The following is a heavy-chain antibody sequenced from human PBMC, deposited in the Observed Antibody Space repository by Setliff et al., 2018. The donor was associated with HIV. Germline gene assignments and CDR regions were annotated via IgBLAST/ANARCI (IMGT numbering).Heavy chain of an antibody. J-gene: IGHJ4*02. CDR2: INPNSGGT. Sequence: ASVKVSCKASGYTFTGYYMHWVRQAPGQGLEWMGWINPNSGGTTYAQKFQGRVTMTTDTSTSTAYMELRSLRSDDTAVYYCARLPYSSGWYLDYWGQGTLVTVSS. CDR3: ARLPYSSGWYLDY. V-gene: IGHV1-2*02. D-gene: IGHD6-19*01. CDR1: GYTFTGYY.